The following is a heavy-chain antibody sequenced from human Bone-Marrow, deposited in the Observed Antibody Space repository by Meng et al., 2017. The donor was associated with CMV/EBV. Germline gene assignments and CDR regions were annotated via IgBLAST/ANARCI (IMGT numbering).Heavy chain of an antibody. D-gene: IGHD6-19*01. CDR1: GGSVSSSSYY. J-gene: IGHJ4*02. Sequence: SETLSLTCTVSGGSVSSSSYYWSWIRQPPGKGLEWIGYIYRSEHTKSNPSLESRVTISVDTSKNQFSLRLSSVTAADTAVYYCAREIGSGWFDYWGQGTPVTGSS. V-gene: IGHV4-61*01. CDR3: AREIGSGWFDY. CDR2: IYRSEHT.